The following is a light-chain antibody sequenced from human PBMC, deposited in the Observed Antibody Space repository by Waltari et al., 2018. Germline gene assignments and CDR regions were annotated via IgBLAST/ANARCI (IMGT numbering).Light chain of an antibody. V-gene: IGLV2-14*01. J-gene: IGLJ3*02. Sequence: QSALTQPASVSGSPGQSITNSSPGTSIHVGGHHYVSWYQQHPGKDPQLLIYDVSKRPSGVSNRFSGSKSGNTASLTISGLQAEDEAYYYCSSYTSSRVFGGGTKLTVL. CDR1: SIHVGGHHY. CDR3: SSYTSSRV. CDR2: DVS.